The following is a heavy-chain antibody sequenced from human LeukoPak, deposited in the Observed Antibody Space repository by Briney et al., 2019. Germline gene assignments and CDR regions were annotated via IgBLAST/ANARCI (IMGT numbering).Heavy chain of an antibody. CDR2: ISGRGIKT. J-gene: IGHJ6*02. CDR1: GFTFSSYA. Sequence: PGGSLRLSCAASGFTFSSYAMSWVRQAPGKGLGWVSTISGRGIKTYYADSVKGRFTISRDNSKNTLYLQMNSLRAEDTAVYYCARDRSGMDVWGQGTTVTVSS. CDR3: ARDRSGMDV. V-gene: IGHV3-23*01.